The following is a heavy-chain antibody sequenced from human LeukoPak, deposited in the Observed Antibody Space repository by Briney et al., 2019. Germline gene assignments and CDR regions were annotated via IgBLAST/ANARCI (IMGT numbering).Heavy chain of an antibody. J-gene: IGHJ4*02. CDR3: ATDVLTPLDY. Sequence: ASVKVSCKASGYTFTGYYIYWVRQAPGQELEWMGWINPNSGGTNCAQKFQGRVTMTRDTSISTAYMELSRLRSDDTAVYDCATDVLTPLDYWGQGTLVTVSS. D-gene: IGHD4/OR15-4a*01. V-gene: IGHV1-2*02. CDR2: INPNSGGT. CDR1: GYTFTGYY.